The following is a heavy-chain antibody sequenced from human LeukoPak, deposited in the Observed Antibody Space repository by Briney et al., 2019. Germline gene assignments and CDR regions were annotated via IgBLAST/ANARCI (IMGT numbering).Heavy chain of an antibody. D-gene: IGHD4-17*01. CDR1: GGSISSYY. J-gene: IGHJ5*02. Sequence: KTSETLSLTCTVPGGSISSYYWSWIRQPPGKGLEWIGYIYYSGSTNYNPSLKSRVTISVDTSKNQFSLKLSSVTAADTAVYYCARDTRRPTGNWFDPWGQGTLVTVSS. V-gene: IGHV4-59*01. CDR3: ARDTRRPTGNWFDP. CDR2: IYYSGST.